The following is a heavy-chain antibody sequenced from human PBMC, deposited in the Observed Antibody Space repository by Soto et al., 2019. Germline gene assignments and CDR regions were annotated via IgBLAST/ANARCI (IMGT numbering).Heavy chain of an antibody. Sequence: GGSLRLSCAASGFTVSSYYISWVRQAPGKGLEWVSVIYSAGSADFADSVKGRFTISRDNSKNTLYLQMSSLRAEDTAVYYCARVPSSSYHYFDYLGQGTLVTVSS. D-gene: IGHD6-13*01. V-gene: IGHV3-66*01. CDR3: ARVPSSSYHYFDY. J-gene: IGHJ4*02. CDR2: IYSAGSA. CDR1: GFTVSSYY.